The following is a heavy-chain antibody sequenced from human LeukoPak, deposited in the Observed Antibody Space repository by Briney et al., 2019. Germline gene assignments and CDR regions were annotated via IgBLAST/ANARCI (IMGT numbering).Heavy chain of an antibody. J-gene: IGHJ6*02. CDR2: IRSKANSYAT. V-gene: IGHV3-73*01. D-gene: IGHD6-19*01. CDR3: TSSYSSGWHYYYYYGMDV. CDR1: GFTFSGSA. Sequence: PGGSLKLSCAASGFTFSGSAMHWVRQASGKGLEWVGRIRSKANSYATAYAASVKGRFTISRDDSKNTAYLQMNSLKTEDTAVYYCTSSYSSGWHYYYYYGMDVWGQGTTVTVSS.